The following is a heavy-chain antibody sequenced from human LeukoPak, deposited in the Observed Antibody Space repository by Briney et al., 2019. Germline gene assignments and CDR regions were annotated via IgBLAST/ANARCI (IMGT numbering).Heavy chain of an antibody. CDR1: GFTFSSYS. D-gene: IGHD2-21*02. J-gene: IGHJ6*03. V-gene: IGHV3-48*01. Sequence: GGSLRLSCAASGFTFSSYSMNWVRQAPGKGLEWVSYISSSSSTIYYADSVKGRFTISRDNAKNSLYLQMNSLRAEDTAVYYCAKSGFLVTAIRRSYYYYMDVWGKGTTVTVSS. CDR2: ISSSSSTI. CDR3: AKSGFLVTAIRRSYYYYMDV.